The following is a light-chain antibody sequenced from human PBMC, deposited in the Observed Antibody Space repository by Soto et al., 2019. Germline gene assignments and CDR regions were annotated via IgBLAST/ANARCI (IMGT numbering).Light chain of an antibody. CDR3: QQYGSSPLT. J-gene: IGKJ4*01. V-gene: IGKV3-20*01. CDR2: GAS. CDR1: QSVSAGH. Sequence: EIVLTQSPGTLSLSPGERATLACIASQSVSAGHLAWYQQKPGQAPRLLIYGASSRATGIPDRSSGSGSGTDFTLTISRLEPEDFAVYFCQQYGSSPLTFGGGTKVDIK.